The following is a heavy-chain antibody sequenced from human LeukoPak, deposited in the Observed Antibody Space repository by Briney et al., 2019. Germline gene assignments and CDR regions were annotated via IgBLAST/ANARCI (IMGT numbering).Heavy chain of an antibody. Sequence: PGGSLRLSCAASGFTFSSYWMHWARQAPGKGLVWVSRINSDGSSTSYADSVKGRFTISRDNAKNTLYLQMDSLRAEDTAMYYCARGTGSYYSLGYWGQGTLVTVSS. CDR2: INSDGSST. D-gene: IGHD1-26*01. J-gene: IGHJ4*02. CDR3: ARGTGSYYSLGY. V-gene: IGHV3-74*01. CDR1: GFTFSSYW.